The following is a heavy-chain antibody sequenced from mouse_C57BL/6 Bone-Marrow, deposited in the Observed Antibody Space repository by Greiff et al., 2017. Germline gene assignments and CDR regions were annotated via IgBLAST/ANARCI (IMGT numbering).Heavy chain of an antibody. Sequence: QVQLQPPGAELVRPRSSVKLSCKASGYTFTSYWMHWVKQRPIQGLEWIGNIDPSDSETHYNQKFKDKATLTVDKSSSTAYMQLSSLTSEDSAVYYCARGYDYPPWFAYWGQGTLVTVSA. V-gene: IGHV1-52*01. J-gene: IGHJ3*01. CDR1: GYTFTSYW. D-gene: IGHD2-4*01. CDR3: ARGYDYPPWFAY. CDR2: IDPSDSET.